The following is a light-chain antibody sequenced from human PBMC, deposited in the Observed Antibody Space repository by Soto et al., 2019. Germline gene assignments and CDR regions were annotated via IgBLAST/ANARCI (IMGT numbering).Light chain of an antibody. Sequence: EIVMTQSPATLSVSPWERATLSCRSRQSVSSNLAWYQQKPGQAPRLLIYGASTRATGIPTRFSGSGSGTEFTLTISSLQSEDFAVYYCQQYNNLPWTFGQGTKVEIK. CDR1: QSVSSN. V-gene: IGKV3-15*01. CDR2: GAS. J-gene: IGKJ1*01. CDR3: QQYNNLPWT.